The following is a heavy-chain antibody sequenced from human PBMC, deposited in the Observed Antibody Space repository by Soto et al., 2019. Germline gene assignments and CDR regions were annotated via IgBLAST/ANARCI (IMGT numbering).Heavy chain of an antibody. D-gene: IGHD2-15*01. CDR3: AKAPLPVVVGTTTHY. CDR2: ISSGDRT. CDR1: GFTFSIYS. J-gene: IGHJ4*02. Sequence: GGSLRLACAASGFTFSIYSMSWVRQAPGRGLEWVSAISSGDRTYYADTVKGRSTIYRDNTKHTLYLQMNSLRAEDTAVYFCAKAPLPVVVGTTTHYWGQGTPVTVSS. V-gene: IGHV3-23*01.